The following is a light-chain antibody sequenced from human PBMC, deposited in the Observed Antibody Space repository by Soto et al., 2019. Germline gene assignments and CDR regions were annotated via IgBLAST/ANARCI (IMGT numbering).Light chain of an antibody. CDR2: DAS. CDR1: QSVTSK. V-gene: IGKV3-15*01. Sequence: MTQSPSTLSLSPGERATLSCRASQSVTSKLAWHQQKPGQAPRLLIYDASTRPTGTPARFIGSGSGTEFTLTITSLQSEDFAVYYCQQYNNWPPITFGQGTRLEIK. CDR3: QQYNNWPPIT. J-gene: IGKJ5*01.